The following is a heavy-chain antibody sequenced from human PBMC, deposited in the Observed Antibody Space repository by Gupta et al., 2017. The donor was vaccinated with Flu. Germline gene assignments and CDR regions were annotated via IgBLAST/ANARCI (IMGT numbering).Heavy chain of an antibody. Sequence: AQLVQSGTDVKEPGASLKVSCKASGYTFTDYYIHWVRQAPGQGLEWVGRVNPHSGSTNCEQKFQGRITLAMDTSISTAYMELNRLRSDDTAVYYCARERFCSTASCYRWCDPGGQGTLVSVSS. CDR1: GYTFTDYY. CDR3: ARERFCSTASCYRWCDP. J-gene: IGHJ5*02. CDR2: VNPHSGST. D-gene: IGHD2-2*02. V-gene: IGHV1-2*06.